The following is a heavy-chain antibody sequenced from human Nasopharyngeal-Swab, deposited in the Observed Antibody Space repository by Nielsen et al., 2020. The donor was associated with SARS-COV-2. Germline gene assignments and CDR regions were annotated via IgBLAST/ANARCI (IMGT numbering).Heavy chain of an antibody. CDR2: IKQGGSEQ. J-gene: IGHJ3*02. V-gene: IGHV3-7*04. CDR3: ARESVVTGMDDATDI. Sequence: GESLKISCAASGFPLRNYYMNWVRQPPGKGLEWVANIKQGGSEQFYVDSVKGRFTISRDDAKNSVYLQMNSLRAEDTAVYYCARESVVTGMDDATDIWGQGTMVTVSS. CDR1: GFPLRNYY. D-gene: IGHD2-21*02.